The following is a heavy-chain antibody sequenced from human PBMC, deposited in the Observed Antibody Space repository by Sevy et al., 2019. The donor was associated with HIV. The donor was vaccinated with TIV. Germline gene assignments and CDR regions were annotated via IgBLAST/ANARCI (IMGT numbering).Heavy chain of an antibody. CDR3: ARLRWDVVDAPGATPGCYFDS. CDR2: TSYSGTT. V-gene: IGHV4-59*12. D-gene: IGHD2-2*02. CDR1: GDSINNYY. J-gene: IGHJ4*02. Sequence: SETLPLTCSVSGDSINNYYWSWIRQPPGKGLEWIGYTSYSGTTNYSPSLKRRVDISVDTSIHQFSLKINSVTAADTAVYYCARLRWDVVDAPGATPGCYFDSWGQGILVTVSS.